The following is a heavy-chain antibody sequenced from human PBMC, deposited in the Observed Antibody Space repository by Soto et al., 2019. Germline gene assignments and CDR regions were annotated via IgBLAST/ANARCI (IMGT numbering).Heavy chain of an antibody. V-gene: IGHV3-33*03. J-gene: IGHJ4*02. CDR2: IWYDGGNK. CDR3: AKVGALDYYDSSGSPSV. D-gene: IGHD3-22*01. Sequence: GGSLRLSCAASGFNFSSYVMHWVRQAPGKGLEWVAVIWYDGGNKYYADSVKGRFTIFRDNSKNTLYLQMNSLRAEDTAVYYCAKVGALDYYDSSGSPSVWGQGTLVTVSS. CDR1: GFNFSSYV.